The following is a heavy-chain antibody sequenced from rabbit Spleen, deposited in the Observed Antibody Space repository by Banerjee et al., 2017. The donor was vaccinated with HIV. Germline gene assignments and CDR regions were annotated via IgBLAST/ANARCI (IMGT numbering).Heavy chain of an antibody. CDR1: GIDFSSYA. CDR3: VRGYDDYGDYTRLDL. J-gene: IGHJ3*01. D-gene: IGHD2-1*01. Sequence: ELVESGGGLVQAGESLKISCKASGIDFSSYAMIWVRQAPGKGLEWIAYIYPSFGVTNYANSVKGRFTISSDSAQNTVFLQMTSLTASDTATYFCVRGYDDYGDYTRLDLWAQAPWSPS. CDR2: IYPSFGVT. V-gene: IGHV1S47*01.